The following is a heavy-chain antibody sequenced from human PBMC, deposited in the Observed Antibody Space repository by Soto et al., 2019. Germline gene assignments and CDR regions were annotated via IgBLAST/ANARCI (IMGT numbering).Heavy chain of an antibody. J-gene: IGHJ3*02. CDR1: GGSFGGGEYY. D-gene: IGHD2-21*02. CDR2: IYYSGTT. V-gene: IGHV4-31*03. CDR3: ARLTVVTASYAIDI. Sequence: SETLSLTCTVSGGSFGGGEYYWSWIRQHPVKGLEWIGFIYYSGTTYYNPSLKSRLTISVDTSKKQFSLKLRSLTAADTAVYYCARLTVVTASYAIDIWGQGTMVTVSS.